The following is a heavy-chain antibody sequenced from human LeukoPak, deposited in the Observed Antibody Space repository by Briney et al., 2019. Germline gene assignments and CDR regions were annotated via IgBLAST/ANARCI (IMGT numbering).Heavy chain of an antibody. Sequence: GESLRLSCPVSGFTFSSYAMSWVRQAPGRGLEWVSVISTSGESAYYADPVKGRFTISRDNSKNTLYLQMNSLRAEDTAVYYCAKDRGSGYHYFDYWGQGTLVTVSS. D-gene: IGHD3-22*01. CDR2: ISTSGESA. CDR3: AKDRGSGYHYFDY. V-gene: IGHV3-23*01. J-gene: IGHJ4*02. CDR1: GFTFSSYA.